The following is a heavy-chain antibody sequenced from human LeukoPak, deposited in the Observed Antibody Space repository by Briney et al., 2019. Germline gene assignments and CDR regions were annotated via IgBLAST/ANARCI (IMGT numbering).Heavy chain of an antibody. CDR3: ARDRGIQLWERYYYYYMDV. J-gene: IGHJ6*03. V-gene: IGHV1-2*02. D-gene: IGHD5-18*01. CDR2: INPNSGGT. CDR1: GYTFTGYY. Sequence: ASVKVSCKASGYTFTGYYMHWVRQAPGQGLEWMGWINPNSGGTNYAQKFQGRVTTTRDTSISTAYMELSRLRSDDTAVYYCARDRGIQLWERYYYYYMDVWGKGTTVTVSS.